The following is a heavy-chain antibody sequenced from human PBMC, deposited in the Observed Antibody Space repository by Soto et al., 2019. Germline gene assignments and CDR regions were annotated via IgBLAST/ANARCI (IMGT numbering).Heavy chain of an antibody. CDR2: IYYSGST. Sequence: SETLSLTCTVSGGSISSYYWSWIRQPPGKGLEWIGYIYYSGSTNYNPSLKSRVTISVDTSKNQFSLKLSSVTAADTAVYYCARGGYSSGHPTYSYHDMDVWGQGHTVTVAS. J-gene: IGHJ6*02. D-gene: IGHD5-18*01. CDR3: ARGGYSSGHPTYSYHDMDV. CDR1: GGSISSYY. V-gene: IGHV4-59*01.